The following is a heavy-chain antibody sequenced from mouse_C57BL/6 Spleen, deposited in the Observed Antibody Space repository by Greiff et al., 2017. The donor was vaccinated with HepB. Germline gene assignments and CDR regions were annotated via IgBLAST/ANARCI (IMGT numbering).Heavy chain of an antibody. CDR1: GYTFTSYG. Sequence: VMLVESGAELARPGASVKLSCKASGYTFTSYGISWVKQRTGQGLEWIGEIYPRSGNTYYNEKFKGKATLTADKSSSTAYMERRSLTSEDSAVYFCARSGDGYLHYAMDYWGQGTSVTVSS. J-gene: IGHJ4*01. CDR2: IYPRSGNT. V-gene: IGHV1-81*01. CDR3: ARSGDGYLHYAMDY. D-gene: IGHD2-3*01.